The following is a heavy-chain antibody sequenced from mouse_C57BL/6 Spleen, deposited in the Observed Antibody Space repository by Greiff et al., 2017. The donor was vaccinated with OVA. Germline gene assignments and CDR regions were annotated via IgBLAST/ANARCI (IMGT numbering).Heavy chain of an antibody. CDR1: GFTFTDYY. J-gene: IGHJ1*03. V-gene: IGHV7-3*01. Sequence: EVMLVESGGGLVQPGGSLSLSCAASGFTFTDYYMSWVRQPPGKALEWLGFIRNKANGYTTEYSASVKGRFTISRDNSQSILYLQMNALRAEDSATYYCARFSSYYYGSSYWYFDVWGTGTTVTVSS. D-gene: IGHD1-1*01. CDR3: ARFSSYYYGSSYWYFDV. CDR2: IRNKANGYTT.